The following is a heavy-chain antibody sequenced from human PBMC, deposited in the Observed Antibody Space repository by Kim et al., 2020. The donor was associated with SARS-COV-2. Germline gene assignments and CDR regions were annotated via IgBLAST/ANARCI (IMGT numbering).Heavy chain of an antibody. Sequence: GGSLRLSCAASGFTFGDYAMHWVRQAPGKGLEWVSLISGDGGSTNYADSAKGRLTITRDNSKNSQYPQMKSLRTEDTALYYCAKDIKEIAAAGTWSGNYWGQGTLATVPS. V-gene: IGHV3-43*02. D-gene: IGHD6-13*01. CDR1: GFTFGDYA. CDR2: ISGDGGST. CDR3: AKDIKEIAAAGTWSGNY. J-gene: IGHJ4*02.